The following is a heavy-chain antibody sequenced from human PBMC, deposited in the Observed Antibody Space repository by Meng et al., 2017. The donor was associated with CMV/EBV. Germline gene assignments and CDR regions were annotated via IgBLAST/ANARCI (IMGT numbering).Heavy chain of an antibody. J-gene: IGHJ4*02. CDR3: ASPPGYSSGWYLN. Sequence: ASGFPFSSYWMHWVRQAPGKGLVWVSRINSDGSSTSYADSVKGRFTISRDNAKNTLYLQMNSLRADDTAVYYCASPPGYSSGWYLNWGQGTLVTVSS. CDR1: GFPFSSYW. V-gene: IGHV3-74*01. CDR2: INSDGSST. D-gene: IGHD6-19*01.